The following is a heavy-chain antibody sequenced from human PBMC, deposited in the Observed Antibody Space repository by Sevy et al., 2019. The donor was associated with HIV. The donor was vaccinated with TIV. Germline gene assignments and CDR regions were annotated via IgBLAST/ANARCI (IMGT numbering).Heavy chain of an antibody. CDR3: AKDLDIVAVAAAIRLSY. CDR2: LSGTGGST. CDR1: GFTFRNYA. D-gene: IGHD2-2*01. V-gene: IGHV3-23*01. Sequence: GGSLRLFCAASGFTFRNYAMSWVRQAPGKGLEWVSALSGTGGSTYYADSVKGRFTISRDNSKNTLYLQMNSLRVEDTAVYYCAKDLDIVAVAAAIRLSYWGQGTLVTVSS. J-gene: IGHJ4*02.